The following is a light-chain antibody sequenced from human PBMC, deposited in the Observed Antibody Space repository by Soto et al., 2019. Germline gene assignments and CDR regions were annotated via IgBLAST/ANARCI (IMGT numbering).Light chain of an antibody. CDR2: DAS. CDR3: QQRSNWPPVIT. CDR1: QSVISY. V-gene: IGKV3-11*01. J-gene: IGKJ5*01. Sequence: EIVLTQSPATLSLSPGERATLSCRASQSVISYLAWYQQKPGQAPRLLIYDASNRATGIPARFSGSGSGTDFTLTISSLEPEDFAVYYCQQRSNWPPVITFGQGTLLEIK.